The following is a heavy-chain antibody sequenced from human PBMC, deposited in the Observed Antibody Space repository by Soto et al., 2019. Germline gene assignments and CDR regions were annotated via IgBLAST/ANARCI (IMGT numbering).Heavy chain of an antibody. CDR3: ARPNMNDYGSGSYEDGMDV. V-gene: IGHV5-51*01. CDR2: IYPGNSDT. D-gene: IGHD3-10*01. CDR1: GYSFTSYW. J-gene: IGHJ6*02. Sequence: GESLKISCKGPGYSFTSYWIGWVRQMPGKGLEWMGIIYPGNSDTRYSPSFQGQVTISADKSISTAYLQWRSLKASDTAMYYCARPNMNDYGSGSYEDGMDVWGQGTTVTVSS.